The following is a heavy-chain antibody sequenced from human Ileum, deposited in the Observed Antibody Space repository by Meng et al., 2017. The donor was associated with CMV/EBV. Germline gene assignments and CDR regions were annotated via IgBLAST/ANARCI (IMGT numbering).Heavy chain of an antibody. J-gene: IGHJ4*02. CDR3: SRGPGASTREGFDY. CDR1: GGAVNSDY. CDR2: LNSRDTY. Sequence: VQRHVPGPGRVQPSATLLLPCTVFGGAVNSDYWRWFRQPAGKGLEWIGRLNSRDTYNYHPSLDSRGTMSLDTSKNQFSLNLRSVTAADTATYYCSRGPGASTREGFDYWGLGTLVTVSS. D-gene: IGHD1-26*01. V-gene: IGHV4-4*07.